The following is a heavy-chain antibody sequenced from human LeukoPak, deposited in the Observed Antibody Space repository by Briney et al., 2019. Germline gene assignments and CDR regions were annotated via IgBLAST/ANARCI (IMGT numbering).Heavy chain of an antibody. Sequence: GGSLRLSCAASRFTFSNYWMHWVRQAPGKGLVWVSRINPDGSSTTYADSVKGRFTISRDNVKNTVSLQMSSLRADDTAVYYCTRDWARRVYNNYGMDVWGLGTTVTVSS. D-gene: IGHD5-24*01. V-gene: IGHV3-74*01. CDR3: TRDWARRVYNNYGMDV. J-gene: IGHJ6*02. CDR1: RFTFSNYW. CDR2: INPDGSST.